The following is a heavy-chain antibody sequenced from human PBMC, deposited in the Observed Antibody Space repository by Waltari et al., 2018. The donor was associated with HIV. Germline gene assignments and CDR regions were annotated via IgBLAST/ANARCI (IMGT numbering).Heavy chain of an antibody. CDR1: GLTFSSYA. CDR3: ARMHCFSTSCYTDYYYYAMDV. CDR2: ISYDGSNK. V-gene: IGHV3-30*04. Sequence: QVQLVESGGGVVQPGRSLRLACAASGLTFSSYAMHWVRQAPGKGLEWVAVISYDGSNKYYADSVKGRFTISRDNSKNTLYLQMNSLRAADTAVYYCARMHCFSTSCYTDYYYYAMDVWDQGP. J-gene: IGHJ6*02. D-gene: IGHD2-2*02.